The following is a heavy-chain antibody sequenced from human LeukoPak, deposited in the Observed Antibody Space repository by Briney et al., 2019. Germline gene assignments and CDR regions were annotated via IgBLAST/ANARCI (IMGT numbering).Heavy chain of an antibody. J-gene: IGHJ4*02. CDR2: IFHSGST. V-gene: IGHV4-38-2*01. Sequence: GSLRLSCAASGFTFSSYAMSWVRQPPGKGLEWIGSIFHSGSTYYNPSLKSRVTISVDTSKNQFSLKLSSVTAADTAVYYCARTYYSFWSNYYGYWGQGTLVTVSS. D-gene: IGHD3-3*01. CDR1: GFTFSSYA. CDR3: ARTYYSFWSNYYGY.